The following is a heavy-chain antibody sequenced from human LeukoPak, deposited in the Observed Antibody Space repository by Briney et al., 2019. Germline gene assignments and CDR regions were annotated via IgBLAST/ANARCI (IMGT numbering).Heavy chain of an antibody. CDR3: ATGCVGSPNCYTTGYDH. J-gene: IGHJ4*02. Sequence: QPGGSLRLSCAASGFTFTVYAMTWVRQAPGKGLEWVSGISDSGRNTYYSDSVKGRFTISRDNSKSTVYLQMNSLGAEDTALYYCATGCVGSPNCYTTGYDHWGQGTLVTVSS. D-gene: IGHD2-2*02. V-gene: IGHV3-23*01. CDR2: ISDSGRNT. CDR1: GFTFTVYA.